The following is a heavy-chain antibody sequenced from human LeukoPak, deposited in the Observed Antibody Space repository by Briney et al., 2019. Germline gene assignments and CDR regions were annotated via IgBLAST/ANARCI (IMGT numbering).Heavy chain of an antibody. Sequence: SETLSLTCTVSGGSISSRSYYWRWIRQPPGKGLEWIGSIYYSGSSYYNPSLKSRVTISVDTSKNQFSLKLSSVTAADTAVYYCARHNDYGSRIDYWGQGTLVTVSS. V-gene: IGHV4-39*01. CDR2: IYYSGSS. J-gene: IGHJ4*02. CDR1: GGSISSRSYY. D-gene: IGHD3-10*01. CDR3: ARHNDYGSRIDY.